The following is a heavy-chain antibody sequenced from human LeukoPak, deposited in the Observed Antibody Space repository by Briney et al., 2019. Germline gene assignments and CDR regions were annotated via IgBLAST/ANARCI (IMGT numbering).Heavy chain of an antibody. CDR3: ARGSYYYMDV. J-gene: IGHJ6*03. V-gene: IGHV4-59*01. CDR2: IYYSGST. Sequence: SETLSLTCTVSGGSISSYYWSWIRQPPGKGLEWIGYIYYSGSTNYNPSLKSRVTISVDTSKNQFSLKLSTVTAADTAVYYCARGSYYYMDVWGRGTTVTVSS. CDR1: GGSISSYY.